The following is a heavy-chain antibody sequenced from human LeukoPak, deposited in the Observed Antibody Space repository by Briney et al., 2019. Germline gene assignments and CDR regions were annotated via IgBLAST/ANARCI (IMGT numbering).Heavy chain of an antibody. CDR2: IYSGGDT. CDR3: ARDAAPQGITMFWTI. CDR1: GGSVRNYY. D-gene: IGHD3-10*02. J-gene: IGHJ3*02. V-gene: IGHV4-4*07. Sequence: PSETLSLTRTVSGGSVRNYYWSWIRQSAARGLEWIGRIYSGGDTYHNPSLTGRVTLSVDTSKNQFSLTLTSVTAADTAVYFCARDAAPQGITMFWTIWGHGTMVSVSS.